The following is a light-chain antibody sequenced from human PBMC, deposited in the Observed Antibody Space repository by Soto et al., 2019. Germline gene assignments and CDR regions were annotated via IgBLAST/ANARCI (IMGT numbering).Light chain of an antibody. V-gene: IGLV2-14*01. J-gene: IGLJ1*01. CDR3: SSYSISTAYL. CDR2: EVS. Sequence: QSVLTQPASVSGSPGQSITMSCSGTSSDVGGYNYVSWYQQHPGKVPKLIIYEVSNRPSGVSNRFSGSKSGNTASLTISGLQAEDEADYFCSSYSISTAYLFGTGTKVTVL. CDR1: SSDVGGYNY.